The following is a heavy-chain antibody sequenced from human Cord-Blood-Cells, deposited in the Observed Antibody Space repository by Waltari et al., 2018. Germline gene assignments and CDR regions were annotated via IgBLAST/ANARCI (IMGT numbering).Heavy chain of an antibody. V-gene: IGHV1-8*01. CDR2: MNPNSGNT. CDR1: GYTFTSYD. D-gene: IGHD3-3*01. CDR3: ARKPVTIFGVVINWFDP. J-gene: IGHJ5*02. Sequence: QVQLVQSGAEVKKPGASVNVSCKASGYTFTSYDINWVRQATGQGLEWMGWMNPNSGNTGYAQKFQGRVTMTRNTSISTAYMELSSLRSEDTAVYYCARKPVTIFGVVINWFDPWGQGTLVTVSS.